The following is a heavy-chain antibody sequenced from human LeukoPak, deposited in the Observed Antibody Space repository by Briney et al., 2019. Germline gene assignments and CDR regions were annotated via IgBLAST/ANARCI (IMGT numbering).Heavy chain of an antibody. CDR1: GFTFSSYW. D-gene: IGHD2-15*01. J-gene: IGHJ4*02. Sequence: GGSLRLSCAASGFTFSSYWMSWVRQAPGKGLEWVANIKQDGSEKYYVDSVKGRFTISRDNAKNSLYLQMNSLRAEDTAVYYCARDTRYCSGGSCYQVYWGQGTLVTVSS. V-gene: IGHV3-7*01. CDR2: IKQDGSEK. CDR3: ARDTRYCSGGSCYQVY.